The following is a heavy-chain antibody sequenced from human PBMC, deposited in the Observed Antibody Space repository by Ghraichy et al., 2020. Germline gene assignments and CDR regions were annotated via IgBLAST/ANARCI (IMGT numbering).Heavy chain of an antibody. CDR1: GGSFSGYY. CDR2: INHSGST. D-gene: IGHD2-2*01. J-gene: IGHJ4*02. Sequence: SETLSLTCAVYGGSFSGYYWSWIRQPPGKGLEWIGEINHSGSTNYNPSLKSRVTISVDTSKNQFSLKLSSVTAADTAVYYCARSRMRYCSSTSCYVGAFHWGQGTLVTVSS. CDR3: ARSRMRYCSSTSCYVGAFH. V-gene: IGHV4-34*01.